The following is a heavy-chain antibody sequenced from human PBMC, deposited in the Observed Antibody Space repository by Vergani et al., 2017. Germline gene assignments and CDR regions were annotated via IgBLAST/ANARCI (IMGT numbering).Heavy chain of an antibody. J-gene: IGHJ4*02. CDR1: GGSTSSSSYY. D-gene: IGHD3-10*01. Sequence: QLQLQESGPGLVKPSETLSLTCTVSGGSTSSSSYYWGSIRPPPGKGLECIGGIYYSGSTYYNPSLKSRVTISVDTSKNQFPLKLSSVTAADTAVYYCAGRTTMVRGVLEIAGYCFDCWGGGALVTVSS. CDR3: AGRTTMVRGVLEIAGYCFDC. CDR2: IYYSGST. V-gene: IGHV4-39*01.